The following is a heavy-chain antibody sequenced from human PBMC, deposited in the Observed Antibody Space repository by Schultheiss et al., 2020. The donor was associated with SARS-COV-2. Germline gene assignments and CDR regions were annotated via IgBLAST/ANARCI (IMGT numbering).Heavy chain of an antibody. Sequence: SETLSLTCAVSGYSISSGYYWGWIRQPPGKGLEWIGSIYHSGSTYYNPSLKSRVTISVDRSKNQFSLKLSSVTAADTAVYYCASWGSYRSYYFDYWGQGTLVTVSS. J-gene: IGHJ4*02. CDR3: ASWGSYRSYYFDY. CDR2: IYHSGST. D-gene: IGHD3-16*02. CDR1: GYSISSGYY. V-gene: IGHV4-38-2*01.